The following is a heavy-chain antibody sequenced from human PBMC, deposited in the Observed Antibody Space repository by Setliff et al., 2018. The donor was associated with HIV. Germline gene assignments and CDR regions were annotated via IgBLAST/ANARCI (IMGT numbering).Heavy chain of an antibody. Sequence: PSETLSLTCTVSGGYISGSSHYWGWIRQPPGKGLEWIGSISYSENIYYNPSLKSRVTISADTSKKQFSLKLSSVTAADTAVYYCASHIAVGPLGYFDYWGQGTPVTVSS. J-gene: IGHJ4*02. CDR3: ASHIAVGPLGYFDY. V-gene: IGHV4-39*01. CDR1: GGYISGSSHY. D-gene: IGHD6-19*01. CDR2: ISYSENI.